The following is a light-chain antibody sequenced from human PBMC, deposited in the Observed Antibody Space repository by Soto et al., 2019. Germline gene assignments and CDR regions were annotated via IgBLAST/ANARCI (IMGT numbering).Light chain of an antibody. Sequence: QSALTQPRSVSGSPGQSVTISCTGTSSDVGGYNYVSWYQHHPGKAPKLMIYDVIKRPSGVPDRFSGSKSGTTASLTISGLQAEDEADYYCCSYAGSSSTFVFGGGTQLTVL. J-gene: IGLJ2*01. CDR3: CSYAGSSSTFV. CDR1: SSDVGGYNY. CDR2: DVI. V-gene: IGLV2-11*01.